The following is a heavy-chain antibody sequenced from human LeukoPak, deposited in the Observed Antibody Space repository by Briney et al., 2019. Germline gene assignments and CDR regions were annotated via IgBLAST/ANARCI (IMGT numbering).Heavy chain of an antibody. CDR1: GGSISSGGYS. Sequence: SQTLSLTCAVSGGSISSGGYSWSWIQQPPGKGLEWIGYIYHSGSTYYNPSLKSRVTISVDRSKNQFSLKLSSVTAADTAVYYCARAIPDPYYDSSGYLLNDAFDIWGQGTMVTVSS. D-gene: IGHD3-22*01. CDR2: IYHSGST. V-gene: IGHV4-30-2*01. CDR3: ARAIPDPYYDSSGYLLNDAFDI. J-gene: IGHJ3*02.